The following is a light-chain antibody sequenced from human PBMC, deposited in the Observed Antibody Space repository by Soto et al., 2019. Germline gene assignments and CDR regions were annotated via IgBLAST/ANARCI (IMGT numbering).Light chain of an antibody. CDR3: QQYDNKPPIT. CDR1: QSVSTN. J-gene: IGKJ5*01. Sequence: EIVMTQSPATLSVSPGERATLSCRASQSVSTNLAWYQQKPGQAPRLLIYATSTRATGIPDRFAGSGSGTEFTLTINSLQSEDFAVYHCQQYDNKPPITFGPGTRLEIK. CDR2: ATS. V-gene: IGKV3-15*01.